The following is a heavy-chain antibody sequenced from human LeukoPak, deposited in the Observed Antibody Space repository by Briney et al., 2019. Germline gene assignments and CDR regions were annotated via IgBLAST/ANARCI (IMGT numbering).Heavy chain of an antibody. CDR3: AKGGLGYCSSTSCYYFDY. Sequence: GGSLRLPCAASGFPFSSYAMSWVRQAPGKGLEWVSAISGSGGSTYYADSVKGRFTISRDNSKNTLYLQMNSLRAEDTAVYYCAKGGLGYCSSTSCYYFDYWGQGTLVTVSS. J-gene: IGHJ4*02. V-gene: IGHV3-23*01. CDR2: ISGSGGST. D-gene: IGHD2-2*01. CDR1: GFPFSSYA.